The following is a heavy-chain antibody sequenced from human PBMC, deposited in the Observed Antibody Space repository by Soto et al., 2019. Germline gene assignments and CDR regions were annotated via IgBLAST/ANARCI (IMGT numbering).Heavy chain of an antibody. V-gene: IGHV4-31*03. D-gene: IGHD2-15*01. CDR3: ARLTTRYCSGRSCYGYFQH. J-gene: IGHJ1*01. CDR1: GGSISSAAYC. Sequence: SETLSLTCTVSGGSISSAAYCWSWIRQHPGKGLEWIGYISHSGSTYYNPSLKSRVIISVDTSKNQFSLKLSSVTAADTAVYYCARLTTRYCSGRSCYGYFQHWVQGTLVTVSS. CDR2: ISHSGST.